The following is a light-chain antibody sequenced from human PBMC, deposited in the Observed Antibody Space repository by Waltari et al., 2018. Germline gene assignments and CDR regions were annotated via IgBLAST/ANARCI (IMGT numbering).Light chain of an antibody. CDR2: HAS. V-gene: IGKV3-11*01. Sequence: EIVLTQSPATLSLSPGERATLSCRASQSVSSYLAWYQQKPGQAPRLLIYHASNRATGIPARFSGSGSGTDFTLTISSLEPEDFAVYYCQQRSNWPPRWTFGQGTKVEIK. CDR1: QSVSSY. CDR3: QQRSNWPPRWT. J-gene: IGKJ1*01.